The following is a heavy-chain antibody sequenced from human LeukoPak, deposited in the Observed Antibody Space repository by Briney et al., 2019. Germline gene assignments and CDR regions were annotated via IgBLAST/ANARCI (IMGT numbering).Heavy chain of an antibody. J-gene: IGHJ6*02. V-gene: IGHV4-4*02. Sequence: SSETLSLTCAVSGGSISSSNWWSWVRQPPGKGLEWIGEIYHSGSTNYNPSLKSRVTISVDKSKNQFSLKLSSVTAADTAVYYCARTVMVRGVVYYYGMDVWGQGTTVTVSS. CDR2: IYHSGST. CDR1: GGSISSSNW. D-gene: IGHD3-10*01. CDR3: ARTVMVRGVVYYYGMDV.